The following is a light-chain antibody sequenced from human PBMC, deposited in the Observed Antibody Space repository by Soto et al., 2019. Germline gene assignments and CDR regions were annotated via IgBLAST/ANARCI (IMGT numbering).Light chain of an antibody. V-gene: IGKV1-17*01. CDR3: LQQNTPWT. Sequence: IPMTQSPSSLSASVGDRVTITCRASQGIRNDLGWYQQKPGTAPNRLIYAASILQSGVPSRLSGSGSGTEFTLTISSLQPEDFATYYCLQQNTPWTFGQGTKVDIK. J-gene: IGKJ1*01. CDR1: QGIRND. CDR2: AAS.